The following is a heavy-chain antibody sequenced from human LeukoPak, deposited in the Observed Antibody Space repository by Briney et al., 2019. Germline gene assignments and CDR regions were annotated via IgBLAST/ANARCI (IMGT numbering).Heavy chain of an antibody. V-gene: IGHV4-59*01. D-gene: IGHD1-26*01. CDR1: GGSISSYY. Sequence: SSETLSLTCTVSGGSISSYYWSWIRQPPGKGLEWIGYIYYSGSTNYNPSLKSRVTISVDPSKNQFSLKLSSLTAADTAVYYCARAAYSGSYPSDYWGQGTLVTVSS. CDR2: IYYSGST. CDR3: ARAAYSGSYPSDY. J-gene: IGHJ4*02.